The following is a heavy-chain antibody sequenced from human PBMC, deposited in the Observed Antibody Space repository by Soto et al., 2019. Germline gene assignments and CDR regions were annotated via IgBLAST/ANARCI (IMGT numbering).Heavy chain of an antibody. Sequence: SVKVSCKASGGTFSSYAISWVRQAPGQGLEWMGGIIPIFGTANYAQKFQGRVTITADKSTSTAYMELSSLRSEDTAVYYCARSDCSGGICYSHYYYYYGMDVWGQGTTVTVSS. CDR3: ARSDCSGGICYSHYYYYYGMDV. J-gene: IGHJ6*02. CDR2: IIPIFGTA. V-gene: IGHV1-69*06. CDR1: GGTFSSYA. D-gene: IGHD2-15*01.